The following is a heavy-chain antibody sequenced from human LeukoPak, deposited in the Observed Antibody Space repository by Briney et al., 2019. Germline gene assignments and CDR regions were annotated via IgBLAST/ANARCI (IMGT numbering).Heavy chain of an antibody. CDR1: GFTVSSNY. Sequence: GGSLRLSCAASGFTVSSNYMSWVRQAPGKGLEWVSVIYSGGSTYYSDSVKGRFTISRDNSKNTLYLQMNSLRAEDTAVYYCARSSWVDWYDYMDGWGKGPTVTVSS. CDR2: IYSGGST. CDR3: ARSSWVDWYDYMDG. J-gene: IGHJ6*03. V-gene: IGHV3-53*01. D-gene: IGHD3/OR15-3a*01.